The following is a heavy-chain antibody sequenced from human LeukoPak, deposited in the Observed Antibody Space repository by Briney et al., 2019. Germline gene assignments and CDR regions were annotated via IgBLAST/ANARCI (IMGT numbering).Heavy chain of an antibody. D-gene: IGHD5-12*01. Sequence: KPSETLSLTCTVSGDSIDSYYWSWIRLPPGKGLEWIGYIYYRGTTSYNPFLKSRVTISVDTSKNQFSLKLNSVTAADTAVYYCARLPRYGGYDHFDYWGQGILVIVSS. CDR1: GDSIDSYY. CDR3: ARLPRYGGYDHFDY. J-gene: IGHJ4*02. CDR2: IYYRGTT. V-gene: IGHV4-59*12.